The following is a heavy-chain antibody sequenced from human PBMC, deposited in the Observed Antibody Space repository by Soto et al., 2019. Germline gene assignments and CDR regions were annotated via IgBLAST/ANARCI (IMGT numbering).Heavy chain of an antibody. V-gene: IGHV3-53*01. CDR3: ARLVGPTSYHFDY. Sequence: PGGSLRLSCAASGFTISNKYMSWVRQAPGKGLEWVSVIYSGGNTYYADSVKGRFIISRDISKDTVYLQMNSLRAEDTAVYYCARLVGPTSYHFDYWGQGTLVTVSS. CDR2: IYSGGNT. J-gene: IGHJ4*02. CDR1: GFTISNKY. D-gene: IGHD1-26*01.